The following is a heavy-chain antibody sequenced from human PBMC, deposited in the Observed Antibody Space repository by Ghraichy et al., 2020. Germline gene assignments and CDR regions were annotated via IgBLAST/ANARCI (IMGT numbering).Heavy chain of an antibody. J-gene: IGHJ4*02. V-gene: IGHV5-51*01. Sequence: GESLNISCETSGYTFITYWIGWVRQMPGRGLEWMSTINPGDSDTRYNPSIKGQVTASVERSTNTASLQWHSLKASDSGIYFCARMGGTGLIDYWGQGTLVTVSS. D-gene: IGHD1-1*01. CDR3: ARMGGTGLIDY. CDR1: GYTFITYW. CDR2: INPGDSDT.